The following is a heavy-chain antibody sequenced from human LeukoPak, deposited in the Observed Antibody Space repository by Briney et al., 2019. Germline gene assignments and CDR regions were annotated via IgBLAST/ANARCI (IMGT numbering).Heavy chain of an antibody. CDR3: ARDLDIEVVATSSWYDAFDI. CDR2: INADGSVK. CDR1: GFTLNIYW. D-gene: IGHD2-2*01. J-gene: IGHJ3*02. V-gene: IGHV3-7*01. Sequence: GGSLRLSCAASGFTLNIYWMTWVRQAPGKGLEWVANINADGSVKNYVDSVKSRFTISRDNADNSLYLQMNSLRVEDTAMYYCARDLDIEVVATSSWYDAFDIWGQGTKVTVSS.